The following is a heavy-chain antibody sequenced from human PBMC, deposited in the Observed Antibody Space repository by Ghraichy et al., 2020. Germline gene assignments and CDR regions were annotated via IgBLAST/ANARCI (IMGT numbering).Heavy chain of an antibody. CDR3: ARAEANGFGP. CDR1: GFKFTDYW. J-gene: IGHJ5*02. V-gene: IGHV3-7*03. Sequence: ESLNISCAVSGFKFTDYWMTWVRQAPGKGLEWVANIKEDGSEKYYVDSVKGRFTVSRDNAKNSVYLQMSSLRAEDTAVYYCARAEANGFGPWGQGTLVIVSS. D-gene: IGHD2-8*01. CDR2: IKEDGSEK.